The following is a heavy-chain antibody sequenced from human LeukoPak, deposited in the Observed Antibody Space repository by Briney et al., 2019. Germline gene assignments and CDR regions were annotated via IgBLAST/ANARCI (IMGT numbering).Heavy chain of an antibody. J-gene: IGHJ6*02. Sequence: GGSLRLSCAASGFTFSSYGMHWVRQAPGKGLEWVAVISYDGSNKYYADSVKGRFTISRDNSKNTLYLQMNSLRAEDTAVYYCARDRSSGYGMDVWGQGTTVTVSS. CDR3: ARDRSSGYGMDV. CDR2: ISYDGSNK. CDR1: GFTFSSYG. V-gene: IGHV3-30*03. D-gene: IGHD3-22*01.